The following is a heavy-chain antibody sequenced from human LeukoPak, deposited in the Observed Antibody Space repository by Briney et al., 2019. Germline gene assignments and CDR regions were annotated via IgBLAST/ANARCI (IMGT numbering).Heavy chain of an antibody. CDR2: MSTGGGNI. V-gene: IGHV3-11*01. CDR1: GFSFSDYH. CDR3: SSGRDIAVAGPGGYFDY. Sequence: PGGSLRLSCAASGFSFSDYHMNWIRQAPGKGLEWVSYMSTGGGNIYFADSAKGRLTLSTDNTKHSLDLQMNSLTAEDTAVYYCSSGRDIAVAGPGGYFDYWGQGTLVTVSS. D-gene: IGHD6-19*01. J-gene: IGHJ4*02.